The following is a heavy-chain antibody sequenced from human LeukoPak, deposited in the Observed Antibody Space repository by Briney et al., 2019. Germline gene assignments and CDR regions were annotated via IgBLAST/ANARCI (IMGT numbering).Heavy chain of an antibody. D-gene: IGHD6-19*01. CDR1: ASTFSGNW. CDR3: VRGSGWFFGF. V-gene: IGHV3-7*01. J-gene: IGHJ4*02. CDR2: IDQHGRDK. Sequence: GGSLRLSCAASASTFSGNWMHWVRQALGKGLEWVASIDQHGRDKYFLDSAKGRFTISRDNSKSSLYLQMNSLRAEDTAVYYCVRGSGWFFGFWGQGSLVTVSS.